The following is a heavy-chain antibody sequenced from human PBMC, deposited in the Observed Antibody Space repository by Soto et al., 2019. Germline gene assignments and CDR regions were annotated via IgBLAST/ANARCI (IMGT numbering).Heavy chain of an antibody. J-gene: IGHJ4*02. Sequence: HPRGSLRLSCAASGFPFSSYAMHWVRQAPGKGLEWLAVISYDGNNKHYADSVKGRFTISRDNSKNTLYLQMNSLRAEDTAVYYCARKGIAVAAAYYFDYWGQGTLVTVSS. CDR3: ARKGIAVAAAYYFDY. CDR2: ISYDGNNK. V-gene: IGHV3-30-3*01. CDR1: GFPFSSYA. D-gene: IGHD6-19*01.